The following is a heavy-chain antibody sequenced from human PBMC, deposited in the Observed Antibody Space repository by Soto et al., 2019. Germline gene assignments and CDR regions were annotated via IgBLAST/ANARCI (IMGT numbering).Heavy chain of an antibody. CDR2: IYSGGYT. V-gene: IGHV3-53*04. D-gene: IGHD4-17*01. Sequence: GGSLRLSCVGSGYTFEYNYMSWVRQVPGKRLEWVSVIYSGGYTHYADSVKGRFTISRHNIKNTLYLQMNSLRAEDTAVYYCARVYGDYGGFFEYWGQGTQVTVSS. CDR1: GYTFEYNY. J-gene: IGHJ4*02. CDR3: ARVYGDYGGFFEY.